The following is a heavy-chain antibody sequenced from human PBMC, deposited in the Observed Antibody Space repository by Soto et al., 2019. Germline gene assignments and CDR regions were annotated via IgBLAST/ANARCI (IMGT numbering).Heavy chain of an antibody. CDR3: ARESKNRSSPAPRKNWFDP. D-gene: IGHD6-13*01. CDR2: IYYSGST. CDR1: GGSISSGGYY. V-gene: IGHV4-31*03. Sequence: QVQLQESGPGLVKPSQTLSLTCTVSGGSISSGGYYWSWIRQHPGKGLEWIGYIYYSGSTYYNPSLKGRVIISVDTSKNQFSLKLSSVTAADTAVYYCARESKNRSSPAPRKNWFDPWGQGTLVTVSS. J-gene: IGHJ5*02.